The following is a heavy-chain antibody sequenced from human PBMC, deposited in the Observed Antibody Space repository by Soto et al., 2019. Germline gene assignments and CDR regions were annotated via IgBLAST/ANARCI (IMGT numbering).Heavy chain of an antibody. V-gene: IGHV4-30-4*01. CDR2: IYYSGST. D-gene: IGHD3-10*01. J-gene: IGHJ3*02. CDR1: GGSISSGDYS. Sequence: SETLSLTCTVSGGSISSGDYSWSWIRQPPGKGLEWIGYIYYSGSTYYNPSLQSRVTISVDTSKNQFPLKLSSVTAADTAVYYCARPGGGAGSRGACDIWGQGTMGIIS. CDR3: ARPGGGAGSRGACDI.